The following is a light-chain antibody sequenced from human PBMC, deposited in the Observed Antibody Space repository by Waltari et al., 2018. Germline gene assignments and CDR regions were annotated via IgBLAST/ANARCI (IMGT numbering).Light chain of an antibody. CDR3: QFRTDWPMLIT. V-gene: IGKV3-11*01. J-gene: IGKJ5*01. CDR2: DVS. Sequence: VLTQSPSSLSLSPGDRVTLSCRASQTVSGSVAWYQVRKGQAPRLLIYDVSERAPAIPLRFSGSGLGPDFTLTISSAEPQDFAIYYCQFRTDWPMLITFGQGTRL. CDR1: QTVSGS.